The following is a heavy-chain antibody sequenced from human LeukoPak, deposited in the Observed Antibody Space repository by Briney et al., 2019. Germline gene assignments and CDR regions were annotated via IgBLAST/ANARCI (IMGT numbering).Heavy chain of an antibody. D-gene: IGHD4-17*01. CDR2: IHPDGSEK. Sequence: GGSLRLSCAASGITYNTYWMTWVRQAPGKGLEWVANIHPDGSEKHYVDSVRGRFIISRDNAKNSLDLQLNSLRAEDTAVYYCSGGDRVTRGYGMDVWGQGTSVTVSS. J-gene: IGHJ6*02. V-gene: IGHV3-7*01. CDR1: GITYNTYW. CDR3: SGGDRVTRGYGMDV.